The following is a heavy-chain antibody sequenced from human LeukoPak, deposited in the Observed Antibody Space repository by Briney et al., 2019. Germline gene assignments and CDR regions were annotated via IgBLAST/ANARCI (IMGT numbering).Heavy chain of an antibody. CDR2: MNPNSGNT. CDR3: AKDRKVYGSSWYYFDY. CDR1: GYTFTSYD. V-gene: IGHV1-8*03. D-gene: IGHD6-13*01. J-gene: IGHJ4*02. Sequence: ASVKVSCKASGYTFTSYDINWVRQATGQGLEWMGWMNPNSGNTGYAQKFQGRVTITRNTSISTAYMELSSLRSEDTAVYYCAKDRKVYGSSWYYFDYWGQGTLVTVSS.